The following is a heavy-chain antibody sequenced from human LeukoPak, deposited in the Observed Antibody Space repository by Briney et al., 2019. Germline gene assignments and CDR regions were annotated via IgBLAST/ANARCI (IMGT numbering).Heavy chain of an antibody. CDR2: IIPIFGTA. CDR1: GGTFSSYA. J-gene: IGHJ6*03. V-gene: IGHV1-69*05. CDR3: ASSLRFLEWPLRGNYYYYMDV. Sequence: ASVKVSCKASGGTFSSYAISWVRQAPGQGLEWMGGIIPIFGTANYAQKFQGRVTITTDESTSTAYVELSSLRSEDTAVYYCASSLRFLEWPLRGNYYYYMDVWGKGTTVTVSS. D-gene: IGHD3-3*01.